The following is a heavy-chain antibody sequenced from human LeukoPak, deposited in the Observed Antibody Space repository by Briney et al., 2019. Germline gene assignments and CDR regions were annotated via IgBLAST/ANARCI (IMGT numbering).Heavy chain of an antibody. CDR1: GGTFSSYA. D-gene: IGHD2-15*01. CDR2: IIPIFGTA. Sequence: SVKVSCKASGGTFSSYAISWVRQAPGQGLEWMGGIIPIFGTANYAQKFQGRVTITADKSTSTAYMELSSLRSEDTAVYYCARDQLRHCSGGSCYSVFFSWGQGTLVTVSS. V-gene: IGHV1-69*06. CDR3: ARDQLRHCSGGSCYSVFFS. J-gene: IGHJ4*02.